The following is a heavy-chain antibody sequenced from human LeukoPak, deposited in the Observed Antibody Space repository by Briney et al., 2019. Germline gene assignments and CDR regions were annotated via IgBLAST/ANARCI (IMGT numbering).Heavy chain of an antibody. Sequence: PSETLSLTCTVSGGSISSSSYYWGWIRQPPGKGLEWIGSIYYSGSTYYNPSLKSRVTISVDTSKNQFSLKLSSVTAADTAVYYCASYDYVWGSYPEFRFDPWGQGTLVTVSS. CDR2: IYYSGST. V-gene: IGHV4-39*01. J-gene: IGHJ5*02. CDR3: ASYDYVWGSYPEFRFDP. CDR1: GGSISSSSYY. D-gene: IGHD3-16*02.